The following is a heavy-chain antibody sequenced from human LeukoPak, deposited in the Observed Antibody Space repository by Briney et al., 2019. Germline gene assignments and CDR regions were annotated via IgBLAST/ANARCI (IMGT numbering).Heavy chain of an antibody. CDR1: GYTFTSYG. CDR2: ISAYNGNT. V-gene: IGHV1-18*01. CDR3: ARVGLGPWFGGVIVEDY. D-gene: IGHD3-16*01. Sequence: GASVKVSCKASGYTFTSYGISWVRQAPGQGLEWMGWISAYNGNTNYAQKLQGRVTMTTDTSTSTAYMELRSLRSDDTAVYYCARVGLGPWFGGVIVEDYWGQGTLVTVSS. J-gene: IGHJ4*02.